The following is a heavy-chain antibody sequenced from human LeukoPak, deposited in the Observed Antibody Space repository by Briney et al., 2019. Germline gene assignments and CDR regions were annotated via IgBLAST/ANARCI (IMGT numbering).Heavy chain of an antibody. V-gene: IGHV4-59*01. CDR3: ARVSWFPGTSYYYMDV. Sequence: PSETLSLTCTVSGGSISSYYWSWVRQPPGKGLELIGYIYYSGTTNYNPSLKSRVTISVDTSDNQFSLNLSSVTAADTAVYYCARVSWFPGTSYYYMDVWGKGTTVTVSS. CDR1: GGSISSYY. CDR2: IYYSGTT. J-gene: IGHJ6*03. D-gene: IGHD1-1*01.